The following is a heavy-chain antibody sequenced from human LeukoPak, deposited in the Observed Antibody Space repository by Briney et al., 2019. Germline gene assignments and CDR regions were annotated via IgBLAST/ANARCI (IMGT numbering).Heavy chain of an antibody. V-gene: IGHV3-23*01. CDR3: VAVAGRPAGGGVYC. Sequence: GGSLRLSCAASGFTFSNAWMSWVRQAPGKGLEWVSALSGGGSATYYADSVKGRFTIFRDNSKNTLYLQMNSLRVEDTAVYYCVAVAGRPAGGGVYCWGQGTLVTVSS. J-gene: IGHJ4*02. CDR1: GFTFSNAW. D-gene: IGHD6-19*01. CDR2: LSGGGSAT.